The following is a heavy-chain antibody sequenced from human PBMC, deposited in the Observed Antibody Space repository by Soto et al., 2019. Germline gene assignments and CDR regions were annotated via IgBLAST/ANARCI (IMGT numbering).Heavy chain of an antibody. Sequence: GASVKVACKASGYTFTSYGSSWVRQAPRQGLEWMGWISAYNGNTNYAQKLQGRVTMTTDTSTSTAYMELRSLRSDDTAVYYCAREYCSSTSCYNYYYYGMDVWGQGTTVTVSS. CDR2: ISAYNGNT. J-gene: IGHJ6*02. CDR3: AREYCSSTSCYNYYYYGMDV. V-gene: IGHV1-18*01. D-gene: IGHD2-2*01. CDR1: GYTFTSYG.